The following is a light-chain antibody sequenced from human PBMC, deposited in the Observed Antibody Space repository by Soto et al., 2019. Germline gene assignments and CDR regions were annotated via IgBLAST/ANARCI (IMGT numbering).Light chain of an antibody. V-gene: IGKV3-20*01. CDR3: QHYHSGHRIA. CDR1: QSVSNNY. CDR2: VAS. J-gene: IGKJ5*01. Sequence: EIVLTQSPGTLSLSPGERATLSCRASQSVSNNYLAWYQQKPGQAPRLLIYVASNRATGIPDRFSGSGSGTDFALTISRLEPEDFALYYCQHYHSGHRIAFGQGTRLEIK.